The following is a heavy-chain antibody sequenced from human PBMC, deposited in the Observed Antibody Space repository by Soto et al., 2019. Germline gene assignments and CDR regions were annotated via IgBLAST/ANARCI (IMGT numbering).Heavy chain of an antibody. V-gene: IGHV4-38-2*02. CDR3: TRKADYASEMINLLDY. D-gene: IGHD3-10*01. Sequence: SETLSLTCTVSGYSINSDDYWGWIRQPPGKGLEWIARIYHSVSTFYNPSLRSRVTISIDTSKNQLSLRLTAVTAADTAMYYFTRKADYASEMINLLDYWDQGTLVTVSS. CDR2: IYHSVST. CDR1: GYSINSDDY. J-gene: IGHJ4*02.